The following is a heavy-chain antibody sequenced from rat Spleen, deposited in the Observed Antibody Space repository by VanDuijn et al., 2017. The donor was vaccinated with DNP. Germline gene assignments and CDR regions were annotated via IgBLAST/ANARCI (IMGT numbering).Heavy chain of an antibody. CDR1: GFIFSNYY. CDR2: INPDGSKT. CDR3: ARQDYYNNKGGWFAY. J-gene: IGHJ3*01. Sequence: EVQLVESGGGLVQPGGSLKLSCGTSGFIFSNYYMSWVRQAPTMGLEWVASINPDGSKTYYRDSVKGRFTISRDNAESSLHLQMDSLRSEDTATYYRARQDYYNNKGGWFAYWGQGTLVTVSS. V-gene: IGHV5-25*01. D-gene: IGHD1-10*01.